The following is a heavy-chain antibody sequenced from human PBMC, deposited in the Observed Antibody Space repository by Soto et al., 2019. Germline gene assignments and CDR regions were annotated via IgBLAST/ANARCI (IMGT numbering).Heavy chain of an antibody. CDR3: ARALRPNYFDY. V-gene: IGHV4-59*01. Sequence: SEALSLTCTDSGGSISSDYWSWIRQPRGKGLEWMGCIYYSGRTNYKPSLKSRVTISVDPSKNQFSLKLSSVTAADTAVYYCARALRPNYFDYWGQGTLVTVSS. D-gene: IGHD3-16*01. J-gene: IGHJ4*02. CDR1: GGSISSDY. CDR2: IYYSGRT.